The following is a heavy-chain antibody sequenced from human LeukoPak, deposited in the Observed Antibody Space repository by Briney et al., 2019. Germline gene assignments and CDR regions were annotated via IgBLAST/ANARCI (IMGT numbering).Heavy chain of an antibody. CDR1: GFSISNYW. D-gene: IGHD1-26*01. V-gene: IGHV3-7*01. CDR3: ARDRVGALYYFDY. J-gene: IGHJ4*02. Sequence: PGGSLRLSCAASGFSISNYWMNWVRQAPGKGLEWVANIKQDGSEKNYVDSVKGRLTISRDNAKNSLYLQMNSLRAEDTAVYYCARDRVGALYYFDYWGQGTLVTVSA. CDR2: IKQDGSEK.